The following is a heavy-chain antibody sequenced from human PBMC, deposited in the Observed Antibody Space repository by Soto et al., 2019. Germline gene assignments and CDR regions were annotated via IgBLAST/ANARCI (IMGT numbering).Heavy chain of an antibody. J-gene: IGHJ6*02. CDR3: TRHSDDFWSGSPRYYYYYGMDV. CDR1: GFTFSGSA. Sequence: PWGSLRLSCAASGFTFSGSAMHWVRQASGKGLEWVGRIRSKANSYATAYAASVKGRFTISRDDSKNTAYLQMNSLKTEDTAVYYCTRHSDDFWSGSPRYYYYYGMDVWGQGTTVTVSS. CDR2: IRSKANSYAT. D-gene: IGHD3-3*01. V-gene: IGHV3-73*01.